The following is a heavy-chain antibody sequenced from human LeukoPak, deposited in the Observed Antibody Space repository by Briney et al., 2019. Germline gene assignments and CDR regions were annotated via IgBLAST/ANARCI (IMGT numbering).Heavy chain of an antibody. CDR1: GGSISSYY. J-gene: IGHJ6*03. CDR2: IYYSGST. D-gene: IGHD6-6*01. Sequence: SETLSLTCTVSGGSISSYYWSWIRQPPGKGLEWIGYIYYSGSTNYNPSLKSRVTISVDTSKNQFSLKLSSVTAADTAVYYCAGTNIAARGEYYYYYYMDVWGKGTTVTVSS. V-gene: IGHV4-59*01. CDR3: AGTNIAARGEYYYYYYMDV.